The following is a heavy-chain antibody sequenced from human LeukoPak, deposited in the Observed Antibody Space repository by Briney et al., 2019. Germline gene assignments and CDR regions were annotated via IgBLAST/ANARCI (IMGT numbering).Heavy chain of an antibody. CDR2: IYYSGST. CDR1: GGSISSYY. V-gene: IGHV4-59*01. J-gene: IGHJ5*02. Sequence: PSETLSLTCTVSGGSISSYYWSWIRQPPGKGLEWIGYIYYSGSTNYNPSLKSRVTISVDTSKNQLSLKLSSVTAADTAVYYCARRAAARFDPWGQGTLVTVSS. CDR3: ARRAAARFDP. D-gene: IGHD2-15*01.